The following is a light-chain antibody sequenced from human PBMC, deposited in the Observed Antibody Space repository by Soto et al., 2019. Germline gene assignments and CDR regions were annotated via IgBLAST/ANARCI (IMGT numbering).Light chain of an antibody. V-gene: IGKV1-5*03. CDR2: KAS. J-gene: IGKJ1*01. Sequence: DIQMTQSPSTLSASVGDRVTITCRASQTISSWLAWYQQKPGKAPKLLIYKASSLESGVPSRFSGSGSGTEFTLTISSLQPDDFATYYCQEYNGYPPWTFGQGTKLEIK. CDR1: QTISSW. CDR3: QEYNGYPPWT.